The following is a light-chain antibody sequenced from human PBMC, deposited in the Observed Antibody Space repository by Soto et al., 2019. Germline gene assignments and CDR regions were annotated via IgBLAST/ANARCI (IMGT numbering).Light chain of an antibody. CDR1: SSDVGGYHY. Sequence: QSVLTQPPSASESPGQSVTISCTGTSSDVGGYHYVSRYQHHPGRAPKLLIYEVEKRPPGVPGRFSDSKSGNTASLTVSGLQADDEADYYCLSYGGSNNYVFGTGTKVTVL. CDR3: LSYGGSNNYV. CDR2: EVE. V-gene: IGLV2-8*01. J-gene: IGLJ1*01.